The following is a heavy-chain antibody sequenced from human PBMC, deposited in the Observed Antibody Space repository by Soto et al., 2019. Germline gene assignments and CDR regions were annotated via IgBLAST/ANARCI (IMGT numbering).Heavy chain of an antibody. V-gene: IGHV4-34*01. Sequence: SETLSLTCAVYGGSFIGYDWSWIRQPPGKGLEWIGEINHSGSTNYNPSLKSRVTISVDTSKNQFSLKLSSVTAADTAVYYCARAIIVVVPAANYGMDVWGQGTTVTVSS. D-gene: IGHD2-2*01. CDR1: GGSFIGYD. CDR2: INHSGST. CDR3: ARAIIVVVPAANYGMDV. J-gene: IGHJ6*02.